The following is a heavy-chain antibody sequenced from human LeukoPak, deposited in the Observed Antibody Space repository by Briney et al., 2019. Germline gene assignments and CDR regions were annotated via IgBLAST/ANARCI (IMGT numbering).Heavy chain of an antibody. J-gene: IGHJ4*02. V-gene: IGHV3-7*01. CDR2: IKQDGSEK. CDR1: GFTFSTYW. CDR3: ARDRDSSGWYSDY. Sequence: GGSLRLSCAASGFTFSTYWMSWVRQAPGKGLERVANIKQDGSEKYYVDSVKGRFTISRDNAQNSLYLQMNSLRAEDTAVYYCARDRDSSGWYSDYWGQGTLVTVSS. D-gene: IGHD6-19*01.